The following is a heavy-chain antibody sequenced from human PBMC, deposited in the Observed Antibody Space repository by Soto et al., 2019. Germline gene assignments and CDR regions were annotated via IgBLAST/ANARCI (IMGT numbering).Heavy chain of an antibody. Sequence: QVQLQESGPGLVKPSQTLSLTCTVSGASISSGGYYWSWIRQHPGKGLEWIGYIYYSGSTYYNPSLKSRVTISVDTSKNQFSLKLSSVTAADTAVYYCAEYCSGGSCYPEGFDYWGQGTLVTVSS. J-gene: IGHJ4*02. CDR3: AEYCSGGSCYPEGFDY. D-gene: IGHD2-15*01. CDR1: GASISSGGYY. CDR2: IYYSGST. V-gene: IGHV4-31*03.